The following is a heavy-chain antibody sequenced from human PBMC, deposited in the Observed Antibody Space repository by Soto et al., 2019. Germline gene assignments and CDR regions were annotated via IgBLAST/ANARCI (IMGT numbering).Heavy chain of an antibody. CDR3: ARRDTGGFLRYFDN. V-gene: IGHV3-9*01. J-gene: IGHJ4*02. CDR2: VSWNSEIV. Sequence: EVQLVESGGGLVQPGRSLRLSCEASGFKFGDYAMHWVRQAPGKGLEWVSGVSWNSEIVGYADSVKGRFTISRDNAKNSLYLEMNSLRTEDTALYYCARRDTGGFLRYFDNWGQGTLVTVSS. CDR1: GFKFGDYA. D-gene: IGHD2-8*02.